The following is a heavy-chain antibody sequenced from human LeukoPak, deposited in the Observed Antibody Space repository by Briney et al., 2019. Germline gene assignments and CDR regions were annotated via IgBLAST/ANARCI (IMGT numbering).Heavy chain of an antibody. CDR1: GFTFSSYW. V-gene: IGHV3-21*01. CDR3: ARVLEAAAFDY. J-gene: IGHJ4*02. CDR2: ISSSSSYV. D-gene: IGHD6-13*01. Sequence: GGSLRLSCAASGFTFSSYWMHWVRQAPGRGLEWVSSISSSSSYVYYADSVKGRFTISRDNAKNSLYLQMNSLRAEDTAVYYCARVLEAAAFDYWGQGTLVTVSS.